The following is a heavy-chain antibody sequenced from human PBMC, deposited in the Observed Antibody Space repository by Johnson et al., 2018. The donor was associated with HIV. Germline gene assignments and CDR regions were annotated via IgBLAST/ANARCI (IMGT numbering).Heavy chain of an antibody. V-gene: IGHV3-20*04. D-gene: IGHD5-24*01. Sequence: EVQLVESGGGVVRPGGSLRLSCAASGFTFDDYGMSRVRQAPGKGLEWVSGINWNGGSTGYADSVKGRFTISRDNAKNSLYLQMNSLRAEDTAVYYCAKARRVPYGLESDAFDIWGQGTMVTVSS. J-gene: IGHJ3*02. CDR3: AKARRVPYGLESDAFDI. CDR1: GFTFDDYG. CDR2: INWNGGST.